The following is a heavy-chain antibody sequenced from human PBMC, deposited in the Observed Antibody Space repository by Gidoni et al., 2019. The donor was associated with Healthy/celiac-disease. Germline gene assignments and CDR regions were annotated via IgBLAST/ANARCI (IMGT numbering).Heavy chain of an antibody. J-gene: IGHJ6*02. CDR3: AIDVSSSGYYHPYGMDV. CDR1: GGSISSYY. D-gene: IGHD3-22*01. V-gene: IGHV4-4*07. CDR2: IYTSGST. Sequence: QVQLQESGPGLVKPSETLSLTCTVSGGSISSYYWSWIRQPAGKGLEWIGRIYTSGSTNYNPSRKSRVTMSVDTSKNQFSLKLSSVTAADTAVYYCAIDVSSSGYYHPYGMDVWGQGTTVTVSS.